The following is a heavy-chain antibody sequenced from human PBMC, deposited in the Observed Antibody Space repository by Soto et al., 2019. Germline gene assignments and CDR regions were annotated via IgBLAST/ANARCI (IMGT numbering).Heavy chain of an antibody. CDR3: ARGSGDYFDY. Sequence: KPSETLSLTCTVSGGSISSSSYYWGWIRQPPGKGLEWIGSIYYSGSTYYNPSLKSRVTISVDTSKNQFSLKLSSVTAADTAVCYCARGSGDYFDYWGQGTLVTVSS. J-gene: IGHJ4*02. CDR1: GGSISSSSYY. V-gene: IGHV4-39*01. D-gene: IGHD3-10*01. CDR2: IYYSGST.